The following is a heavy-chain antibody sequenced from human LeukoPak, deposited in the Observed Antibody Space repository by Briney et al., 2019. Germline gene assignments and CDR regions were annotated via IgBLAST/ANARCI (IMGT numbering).Heavy chain of an antibody. J-gene: IGHJ4*02. D-gene: IGHD6-13*01. CDR1: GFTFSGSD. CDR3: TRLAEYSSSWYLRGYFDY. V-gene: IGHV3-73*01. Sequence: GGSLRLSCAASGFTFSGSDMHWVRQASGKGLEWVGRIRSKANSYATAYAASVKGRFTISRDDSKNTAYLQMNSLKTEDTAVYYCTRLAEYSSSWYLRGYFDYWGQGTLVTVSS. CDR2: IRSKANSYAT.